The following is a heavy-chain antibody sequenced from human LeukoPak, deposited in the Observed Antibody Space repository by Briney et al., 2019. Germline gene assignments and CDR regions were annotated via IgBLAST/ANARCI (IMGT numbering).Heavy chain of an antibody. Sequence: GGSLRLSCAASGFIFRNYAMSWVRQAPERGLEWVSAIGGTGSSTYYADSVKGRVTISRDNSKNTLYLQMNSLRAEDTAVYYCAKEDSSGWYYFDYWGQGTLVTVSS. V-gene: IGHV3-23*01. CDR1: GFIFRNYA. D-gene: IGHD6-19*01. J-gene: IGHJ4*02. CDR2: IGGTGSST. CDR3: AKEDSSGWYYFDY.